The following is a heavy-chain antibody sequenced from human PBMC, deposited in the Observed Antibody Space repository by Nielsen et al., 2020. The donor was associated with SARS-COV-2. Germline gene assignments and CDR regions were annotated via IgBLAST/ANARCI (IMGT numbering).Heavy chain of an antibody. D-gene: IGHD6-13*01. CDR3: TRVNPISSSWFDAFDI. Sequence: GESLKISCAASGFTFSGSSMHWVRQASGKGLEWVGRIRSKSYSYATAYDASMKGRFTISRDDSKNTAYLQMNSLKIDDTAVYYCTRVNPISSSWFDAFDIWGQGTMVTVSS. CDR2: IRSKSYSYAT. V-gene: IGHV3-73*01. CDR1: GFTFSGSS. J-gene: IGHJ3*02.